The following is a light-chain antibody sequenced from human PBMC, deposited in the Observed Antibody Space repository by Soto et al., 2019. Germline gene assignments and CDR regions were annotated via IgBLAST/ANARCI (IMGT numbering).Light chain of an antibody. CDR2: AAS. Sequence: AIRMTQSPSSLSASTGDRVTITCRASQGISSYLAWYQQKPGKAPKLLIYAASTLQSGVPSRFSGSGSGTDFTLTISCLQSEDLATYYCQQYYSYPRLTFGGGTKVEIK. J-gene: IGKJ4*01. CDR1: QGISSY. V-gene: IGKV1-8*01. CDR3: QQYYSYPRLT.